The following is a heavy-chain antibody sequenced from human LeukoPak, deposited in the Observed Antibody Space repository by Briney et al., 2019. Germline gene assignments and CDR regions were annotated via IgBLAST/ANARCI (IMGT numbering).Heavy chain of an antibody. J-gene: IGHJ6*02. CDR1: GFTFSSYW. Sequence: GGSLRLSCAASGFTFSSYWMHWVRQAPGKGLVWVSRINSDGSSTSYADSVKGRFTISRDNAKNTLYLQMNSLRAEDTAVYYCARDRATVVNIEAGYLQTYHYYGMDVWGQGTTVTVSS. CDR2: INSDGSST. CDR3: ARDRATVVNIEAGYLQTYHYYGMDV. V-gene: IGHV3-74*01. D-gene: IGHD4-23*01.